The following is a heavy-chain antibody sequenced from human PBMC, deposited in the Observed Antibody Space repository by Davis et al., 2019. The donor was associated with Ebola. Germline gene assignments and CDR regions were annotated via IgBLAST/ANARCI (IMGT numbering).Heavy chain of an antibody. Sequence: MPSETLSLTCAVYGGSFSGYYWSWIRQPPGKGLEWIGEINHSGSTNYNPSLKSRVTISVDTSKNQFSLKLSSVTAADTAVYYCARVLPTYYYGSGSYYAYYYGMDVWGQGTTVTVSS. D-gene: IGHD3-10*01. CDR1: GGSFSGYY. CDR3: ARVLPTYYYGSGSYYAYYYGMDV. J-gene: IGHJ6*02. V-gene: IGHV4-34*01. CDR2: INHSGST.